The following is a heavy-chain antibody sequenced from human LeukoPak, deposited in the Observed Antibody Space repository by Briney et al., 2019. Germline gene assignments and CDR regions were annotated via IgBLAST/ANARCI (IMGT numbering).Heavy chain of an antibody. D-gene: IGHD6-19*01. V-gene: IGHV4-59*01. J-gene: IGHJ6*03. Sequence: SETLSLTCAVYGGSFSGYYWNWIRQPPGKGLEWIGYLFYSGSTNYNPSLKSRVTISVDTSKNQFSLRLSSVTAADTAVYYCARASSGWYGTYYYYMDVWGKGTTVTISS. CDR2: LFYSGST. CDR1: GGSFSGYY. CDR3: ARASSGWYGTYYYYMDV.